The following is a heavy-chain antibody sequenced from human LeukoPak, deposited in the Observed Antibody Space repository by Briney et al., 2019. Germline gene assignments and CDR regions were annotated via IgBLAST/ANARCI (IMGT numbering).Heavy chain of an antibody. Sequence: ASVKVSCKASGYTFTSYGISWVRQAPGQGLEWMGWISAYNGNTNYAQKLQGRVTITRDTSASTVYMELSSLRSEDMAVYYCTRGLLWFGELSPPGYWGQGTLITVSS. CDR1: GYTFTSYG. V-gene: IGHV1-18*03. J-gene: IGHJ4*02. CDR3: TRGLLWFGELSPPGY. D-gene: IGHD3-10*01. CDR2: ISAYNGNT.